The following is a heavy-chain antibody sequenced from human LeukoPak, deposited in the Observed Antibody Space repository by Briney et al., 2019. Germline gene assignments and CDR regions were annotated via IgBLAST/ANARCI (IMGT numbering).Heavy chain of an antibody. CDR1: GFSFSDYA. V-gene: IGHV3-53*01. CDR3: ARIYYYDSSGYKTPGFDY. Sequence: GGSLRLSCAASGFSFSDYAMSWVRQAPARGPEWVSVIYSGGSTYYADSVKGRFTISRDNSKNTLYLQMNSLRAEDTAVYYCARIYYYDSSGYKTPGFDYWGQGTLVTVSS. J-gene: IGHJ4*02. D-gene: IGHD3-22*01. CDR2: IYSGGST.